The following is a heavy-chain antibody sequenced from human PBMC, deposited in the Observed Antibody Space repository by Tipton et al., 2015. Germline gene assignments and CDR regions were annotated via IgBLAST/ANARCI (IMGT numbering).Heavy chain of an antibody. CDR1: GFTVSSNY. V-gene: IGHV3-66*03. D-gene: IGHD3-10*01. CDR3: VKDSRIFLLGEAGSFHI. Sequence: SLRLSCAASGFTVSSNYMSWVRQAPGKGLEWVSVIYTFGNTYYADSVKGRFTISRDNAKNSLYLQMNSLRVEDTAVYFCVKDSRIFLLGEAGSFHIWGQGTTVTVSS. CDR2: IYTFGNT. J-gene: IGHJ6*02.